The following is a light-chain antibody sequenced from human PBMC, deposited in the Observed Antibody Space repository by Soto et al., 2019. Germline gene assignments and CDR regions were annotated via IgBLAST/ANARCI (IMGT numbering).Light chain of an antibody. CDR3: QQYKSFSLT. J-gene: IGKJ4*01. V-gene: IGKV3-15*01. CDR2: GAS. CDR1: QSVNSN. Sequence: EIVMTQSPATLSLSPGERATLSCRASQSVNSNLAWYQQKPGQAPSLLIYGASTRATGIPARFSGSGSGTEFTLTISSLQSEDFAVYYCQQYKSFSLTFGGGTRVEVK.